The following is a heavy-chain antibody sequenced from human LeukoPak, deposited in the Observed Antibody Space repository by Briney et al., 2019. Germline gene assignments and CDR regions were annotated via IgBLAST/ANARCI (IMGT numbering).Heavy chain of an antibody. D-gene: IGHD6-19*01. Sequence: SQTLSLTCAISGDSVSSNSAAWSWIRQSPSRGLEWLGRTYYRSKWYNDYAVSMRGRIIINPDTSKNHFFPQLNSVTPEDTGIYYCAGQKNGWIDYWGQGTLVTVS. CDR2: TYYRSKWYN. CDR1: GDSVSSNSAA. V-gene: IGHV6-1*01. J-gene: IGHJ4*02. CDR3: AGQKNGWIDY.